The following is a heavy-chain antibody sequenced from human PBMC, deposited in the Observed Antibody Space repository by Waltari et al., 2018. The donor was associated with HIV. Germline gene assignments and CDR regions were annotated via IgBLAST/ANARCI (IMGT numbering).Heavy chain of an antibody. J-gene: IGHJ4*02. CDR1: GYTFTTYG. CDR2: ISSDDGDT. V-gene: IGHV1-18*01. Sequence: QVHLVQSGAEMRKPGASMKVSCKASGYTFTTYGVSWVRQAPGQGLEWMGWISSDDGDTKYAQKFQGRVTMNTDTSASTVYMELRSLRSDDTAVYYCARDIDDYESSGYLDYWGQGALVTVSS. CDR3: ARDIDDYESSGYLDY. D-gene: IGHD3-22*01.